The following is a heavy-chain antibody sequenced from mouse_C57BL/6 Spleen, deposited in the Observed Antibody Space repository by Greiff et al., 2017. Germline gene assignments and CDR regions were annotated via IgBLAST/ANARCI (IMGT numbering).Heavy chain of an antibody. CDR3: ATYYGSAWFAY. CDR2: INYDGSST. V-gene: IGHV5-16*01. CDR1: GFTFSDYY. D-gene: IGHD1-1*01. J-gene: IGHJ3*01. Sequence: EVQLVESEGGLVQPGSSMKLSCTASGFTFSDYYMAWVRQVPDKGLEWVANINYDGSSTYYLDSVKSRFLISRDNAKNILYLQMSSLKSEDTATYYCATYYGSAWFAYWGQGTLVTVSA.